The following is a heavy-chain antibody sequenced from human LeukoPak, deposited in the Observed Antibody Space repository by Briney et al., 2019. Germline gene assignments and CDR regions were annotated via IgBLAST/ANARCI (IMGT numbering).Heavy chain of an antibody. CDR3: ARRTKYCRYDY. D-gene: IGHD6-6*01. J-gene: IGHJ4*02. CDR1: GGSIKNYY. CDR2: IYYSGNT. Sequence: APLSLSCAVAGGSIKNYYWSWIRPPPGKGLEWIWYIYYSGNTNHNPSLKSRVTISLDTSKNQFSLKLSSVTAADTAVYYCARRTKYCRYDYWGQGTLVTVSS. V-gene: IGHV4-59*08.